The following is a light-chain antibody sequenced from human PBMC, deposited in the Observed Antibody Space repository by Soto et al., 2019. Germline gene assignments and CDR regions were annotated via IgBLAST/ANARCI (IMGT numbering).Light chain of an antibody. CDR3: SSYTSSSTRV. V-gene: IGLV2-14*02. J-gene: IGLJ1*01. CDR1: NNNVGTYYL. CDR2: EVS. Sequence: QSALTQPASVSGSPGQSITISCIATNNNVGTYYLVSWYQQHPGKAPKLMIYEVSNWPSGVSNRFSGSKSGNTASLTISGLQAEDEADYYCSSYTSSSTRVFGTGTKLTVL.